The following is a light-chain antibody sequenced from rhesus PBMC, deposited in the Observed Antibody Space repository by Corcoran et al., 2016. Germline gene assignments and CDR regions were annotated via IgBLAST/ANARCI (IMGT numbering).Light chain of an antibody. J-gene: IGKJ4*01. CDR2: YAK. CDR1: QGISRY. V-gene: IGKV1-32*01. CDR3: QQYNSLPIT. Sequence: DIQMTQSPSSLSASVVYRVTITCRASQGISRYLNWYQQKPGKAPKLLIYYAKHLESGVPSRFRGSGSGTEFNLTISSLQPEDFATSYGQQYNSLPITCGGGTKVEIK.